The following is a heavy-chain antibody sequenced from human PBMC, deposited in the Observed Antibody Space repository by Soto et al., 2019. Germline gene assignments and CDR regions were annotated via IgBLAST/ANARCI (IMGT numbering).Heavy chain of an antibody. Sequence: GGSLRLSCAASGFTFSSYSMNWVRQAPGKGLEWVSSISSSSSYIYYADSVKGRFTISRDNAKNSLYLQMNSLRAEDTAVYYCASTGVIAVAGTGYFDYWGQGTLVTVSS. D-gene: IGHD6-19*01. CDR1: GFTFSSYS. J-gene: IGHJ4*02. V-gene: IGHV3-21*01. CDR3: ASTGVIAVAGTGYFDY. CDR2: ISSSSSYI.